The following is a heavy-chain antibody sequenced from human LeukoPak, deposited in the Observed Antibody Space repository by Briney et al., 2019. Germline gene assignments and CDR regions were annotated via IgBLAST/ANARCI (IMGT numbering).Heavy chain of an antibody. CDR2: INPSGGST. CDR1: GGTFSSYA. Sequence: GASVKVSCKASGGTFSSYAISWVRQAPGQGLGWMGIINPSGGSTSYAQKFQGRVTMTRDTSTSTVYMELRSMRSEDTAAYYCAGEGGDYWGQGTRVTVSS. J-gene: IGHJ4*02. D-gene: IGHD3-16*01. CDR3: AGEGGDY. V-gene: IGHV1-46*01.